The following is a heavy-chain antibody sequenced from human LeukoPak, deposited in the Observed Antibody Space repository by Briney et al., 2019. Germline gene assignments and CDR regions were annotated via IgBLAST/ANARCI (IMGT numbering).Heavy chain of an antibody. CDR3: AKDLGYSGYDPLGL. V-gene: IGHV3-30*02. J-gene: IGHJ4*02. CDR1: GFTFSSYG. CDR2: IRYDGSNK. Sequence: GGSLRLSCAASGFTFSSYGMHWVRQAPGKGLEWVAFIRYDGSNKYYADSVKGRFTISRDNSKNTLYLQMNSLRAEDTAVYYCAKDLGYSGYDPLGLWGQGTLLTVSS. D-gene: IGHD5-12*01.